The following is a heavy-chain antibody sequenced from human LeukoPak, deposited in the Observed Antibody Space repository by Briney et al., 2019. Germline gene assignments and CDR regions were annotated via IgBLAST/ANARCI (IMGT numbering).Heavy chain of an antibody. J-gene: IGHJ5*02. V-gene: IGHV1-2*02. CDR2: INPNSGGT. Sequence: ASVKVSCKASVYTFTGYYMHWVRQAPGQGLEWMRWINPNSGGTNYAQKFQGRVTMTRDTSVSTAYMELNRLRSDDTGVYYCARDTTMITYWFDPWGQGTLVTVSS. D-gene: IGHD5-18*01. CDR3: ARDTTMITYWFDP. CDR1: VYTFTGYY.